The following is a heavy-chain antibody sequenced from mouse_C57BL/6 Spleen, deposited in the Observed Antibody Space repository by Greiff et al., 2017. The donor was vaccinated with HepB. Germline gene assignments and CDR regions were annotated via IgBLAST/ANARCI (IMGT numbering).Heavy chain of an antibody. CDR3: ARTLFITTVVAHWYFDV. V-gene: IGHV8-12*01. D-gene: IGHD1-1*01. CDR1: GFSLSTSGMG. J-gene: IGHJ1*03. Sequence: QVTLKVSGPGILQSSQTLSLTCSFSGFSLSTSGMGVSWIRQPSGKGLEWLAHIYWDDDKRYNPSLKSRLTISKDTSRNQVFLKITSVDTADTATYYCARTLFITTVVAHWYFDVWGTGTTVTVSS. CDR2: IYWDDDK.